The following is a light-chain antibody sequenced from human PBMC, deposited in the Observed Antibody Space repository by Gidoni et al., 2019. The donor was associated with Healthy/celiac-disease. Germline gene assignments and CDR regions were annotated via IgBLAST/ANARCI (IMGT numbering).Light chain of an antibody. Sequence: DIQMTQSPSSLSASVGDRVTITCRASQSISSYLNWYQQKPGKAPKLLIYAASSLQSGVTSRFSGSGSGTDFTLTISSLQPEDFATYYCQQSYSTPYTFGQXTKLEIK. J-gene: IGKJ2*01. V-gene: IGKV1-39*01. CDR3: QQSYSTPYT. CDR1: QSISSY. CDR2: AAS.